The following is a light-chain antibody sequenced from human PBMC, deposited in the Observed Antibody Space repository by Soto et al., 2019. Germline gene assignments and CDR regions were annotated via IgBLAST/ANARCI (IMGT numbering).Light chain of an antibody. Sequence: DIQMTQSPSSLSASVGDRVTITCRASQSISSYLNWYQQKPGKAPKLLIYAASSLQSGVPSRFSGSGSGTDFTLTISSLKPEEFATYDCQQSYSTPFTFGTGTKVDIK. CDR1: QSISSY. CDR2: AAS. CDR3: QQSYSTPFT. J-gene: IGKJ3*01. V-gene: IGKV1-39*01.